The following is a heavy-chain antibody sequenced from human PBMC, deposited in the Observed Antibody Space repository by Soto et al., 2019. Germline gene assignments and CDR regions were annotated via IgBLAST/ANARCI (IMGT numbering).Heavy chain of an antibody. CDR3: AKEPDGLLEWLLSS. CDR2: ISYDGSNK. CDR1: GFTFSSYG. V-gene: IGHV3-30*18. Sequence: GGSLRLSCAASGFTFSSYGMHWVRQAPGKGLEWVAVISYDGSNKYYADSVKGRFTISRDNSKNTLYLQMNSLRAEDTAVYYCAKEPDGLLEWLLSSWGQGTLVTVSS. D-gene: IGHD3-3*01. J-gene: IGHJ4*02.